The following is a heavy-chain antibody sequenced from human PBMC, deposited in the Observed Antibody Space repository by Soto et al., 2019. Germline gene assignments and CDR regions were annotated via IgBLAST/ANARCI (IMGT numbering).Heavy chain of an antibody. J-gene: IGHJ6*02. CDR3: AKDLQSYGDYDYYCYGMDV. V-gene: IGHV3-30*18. CDR2: ISYDGTNK. Sequence: QVQLVESGGGEVQPGRSLTISCAASGFTFSTYGMHWVRQTPGKGLEWVAVISYDGTNKFYSDSVKGRFTSSRYNFKNTLTLQMNSLRADDTAVYSCAKDLQSYGDYDYYCYGMDVWGLGTRVTVSS. CDR1: GFTFSTYG. D-gene: IGHD4-17*01.